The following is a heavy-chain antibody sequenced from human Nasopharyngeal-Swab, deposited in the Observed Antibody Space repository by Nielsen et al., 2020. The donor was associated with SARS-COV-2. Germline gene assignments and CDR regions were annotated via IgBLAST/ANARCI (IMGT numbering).Heavy chain of an antibody. CDR2: IYSGGSST. D-gene: IGHD6-19*01. CDR1: GFTFSSYA. Sequence: GESLKISCAASGFTFSSYAMSWVRQAPGKGLEWVSVIYSGGSSTYYADSVKGRFTISRDNSKNTLYLQMNSLRAEDTAVYYCAKDEDSSGWPGGVDYWGQGTLVTVSS. V-gene: IGHV3-23*03. CDR3: AKDEDSSGWPGGVDY. J-gene: IGHJ4*02.